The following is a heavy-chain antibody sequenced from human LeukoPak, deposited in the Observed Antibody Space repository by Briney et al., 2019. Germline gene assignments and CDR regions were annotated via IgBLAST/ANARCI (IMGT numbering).Heavy chain of an antibody. D-gene: IGHD6-19*01. CDR2: ISESGSTT. V-gene: IGHV3-11*04. Sequence: PGGSLRLSCAASGFAFSNAWMSWVRQAPGKGLEWVSYISESGSTTYYADSVKGRFTISRDNAKNSLYLQMNSLRAEDTAVYYCAREMYSSGWYNWFDPWGQGTLVSVSS. J-gene: IGHJ5*02. CDR1: GFAFSNAW. CDR3: AREMYSSGWYNWFDP.